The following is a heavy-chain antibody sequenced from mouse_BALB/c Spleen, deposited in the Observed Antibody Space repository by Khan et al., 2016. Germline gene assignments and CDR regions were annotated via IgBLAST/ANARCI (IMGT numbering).Heavy chain of an antibody. V-gene: IGHV1S136*01. CDR3: ARCGYYGSLVVYWYFDV. CDR2: INPYNDGT. CDR1: GYTFTSYV. Sequence: VQLQQSGPELVKPGASVKMSCKASGYTFTSYVMHWVKQKPGQGLEWIGYINPYNDGTKYNEKFKGKATLTSDKSSSTAYMELSSLTSEDSAVYYCARCGYYGSLVVYWYFDVWGAGTTVTVAS. J-gene: IGHJ1*01. D-gene: IGHD1-1*01.